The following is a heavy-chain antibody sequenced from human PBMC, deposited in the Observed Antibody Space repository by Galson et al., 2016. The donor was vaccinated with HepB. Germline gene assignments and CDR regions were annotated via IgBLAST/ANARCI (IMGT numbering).Heavy chain of an antibody. V-gene: IGHV3-74*01. Sequence: SLRLSCAASGLTFRNYWMHWVRQAPGKGLVWVARINGDGNSSIYTDSVKGRFTISRDSTKNTLYLQMNNLRVEDTAVYYCGILGTSVIGTVGVVDHWGQGTLVSVSS. J-gene: IGHJ4*02. CDR2: INGDGNSS. CDR3: GILGTSVIGTVGVVDH. CDR1: GLTFRNYW. D-gene: IGHD2-21*01.